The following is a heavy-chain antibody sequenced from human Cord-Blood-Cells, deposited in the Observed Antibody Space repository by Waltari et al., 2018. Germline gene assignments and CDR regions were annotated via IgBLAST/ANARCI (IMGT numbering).Heavy chain of an antibody. CDR1: GFTFSSYA. D-gene: IGHD5-12*01. CDR3: ARRHLIGGYDWMVHYFDY. CDR2: ISYDGSNK. Sequence: QVQLVESGGGVVQPGRSLRLSCAASGFTFSSYAMHWVRQAPGKGLEWVAVISYDGSNKYYVDSVKGRFTISRDNSKNTLYLQMNSRRAEDTAVYYCARRHLIGGYDWMVHYFDYWGQGTLVTVSS. J-gene: IGHJ4*02. V-gene: IGHV3-30-3*01.